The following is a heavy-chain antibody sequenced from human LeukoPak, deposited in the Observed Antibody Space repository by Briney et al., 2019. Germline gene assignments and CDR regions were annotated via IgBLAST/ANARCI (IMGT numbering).Heavy chain of an antibody. Sequence: GGSLRLSWAASGFTFSSYAMSWVRQAPGQGLEWVSAISGSGGSTYYADSVKGRFTISRDNSKNTLYLQMNSLRAADTAVYYCAKKRWELLHSPLDYWGQGTLVTVSS. D-gene: IGHD1-26*01. V-gene: IGHV3-23*01. CDR2: ISGSGGST. CDR1: GFTFSSYA. CDR3: AKKRWELLHSPLDY. J-gene: IGHJ4*02.